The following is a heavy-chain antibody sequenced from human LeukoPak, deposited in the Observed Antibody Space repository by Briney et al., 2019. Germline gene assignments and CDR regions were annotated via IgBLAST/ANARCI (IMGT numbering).Heavy chain of an antibody. CDR1: GFTFSSYA. V-gene: IGHV3-30-3*01. CDR3: ARAFASGIRRALWFGDLL. J-gene: IGHJ4*02. Sequence: PGTSLRLSCAASGFTFSSYAMHWVRQAPGKGLEWVAVISYDGSNKYYADSVKGRFTISRDNSKNTLYLQMNSLGVGDTGLYYCARAFASGIRRALWFGDLLRAQGTLVTVSS. CDR2: ISYDGSNK. D-gene: IGHD3-10*01.